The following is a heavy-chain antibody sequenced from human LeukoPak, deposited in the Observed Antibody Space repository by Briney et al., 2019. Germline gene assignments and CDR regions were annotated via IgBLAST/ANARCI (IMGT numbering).Heavy chain of an antibody. V-gene: IGHV3-33*01. CDR2: IWYDGSNE. J-gene: IGHJ4*02. CDR3: ARVRDGYNWAFDY. D-gene: IGHD5-24*01. Sequence: PGRSLRLSCAASGFTFSSYGMHWVRQAPGKGLEWVAVIWYDGSNENYADSVEGRFTISRDNSKNTLYLQMNSLRAEDTAVYYCARVRDGYNWAFDYWGQGTLVTVSS. CDR1: GFTFSSYG.